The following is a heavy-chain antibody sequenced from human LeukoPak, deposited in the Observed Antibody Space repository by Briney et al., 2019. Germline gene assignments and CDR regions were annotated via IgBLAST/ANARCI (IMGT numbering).Heavy chain of an antibody. D-gene: IGHD2-2*02. CDR2: ISSSSSYI. CDR3: ARRRTIRAFDI. J-gene: IGHJ3*02. Sequence: GGSLRLSCAASGFTFSTYSMSWVRQAPGKGLEWVSSISSSSSYIYYADSVKGRFTISRDNAKNSLYLQMNSLRAEDTAVYYCARRRTIRAFDIWGQGTMVTVSS. CDR1: GFTFSTYS. V-gene: IGHV3-21*01.